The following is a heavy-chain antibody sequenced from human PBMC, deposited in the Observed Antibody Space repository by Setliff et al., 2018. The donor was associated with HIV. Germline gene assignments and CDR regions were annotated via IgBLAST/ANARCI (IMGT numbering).Heavy chain of an antibody. CDR1: GFSFSNAW. J-gene: IGHJ4*02. CDR3: TRDRRGSSSWSGYNGGLDY. Sequence: PGGSLRLSCAASGFSFSNAWMDWVRQAPGKGLEWVGRGYTKTDGGTTDYAAPVKGRFTISRDDSKTIAYLHMNSLTTDDTAVYFCTRDRRGSSSWSGYNGGLDYWGQGTLVTVSS. CDR2: GYTKTDGGTT. D-gene: IGHD3-3*01. V-gene: IGHV3-15*07.